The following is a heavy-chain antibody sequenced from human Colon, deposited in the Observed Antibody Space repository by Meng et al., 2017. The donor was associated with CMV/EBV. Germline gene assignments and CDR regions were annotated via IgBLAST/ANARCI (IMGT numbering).Heavy chain of an antibody. Sequence: GESLKISCAASGFTFSSYWMSWVRQAPGKGLEWVANINPGGSEKHYADSLKGRFIISRDNAKNSLFLQMNSLRAGDTSVYYCARGMDTSGWYGNAFDIWGRGTMVTVSS. CDR2: INPGGSEK. J-gene: IGHJ3*02. V-gene: IGHV3-7*01. CDR3: ARGMDTSGWYGNAFDI. CDR1: GFTFSSYW. D-gene: IGHD6-19*01.